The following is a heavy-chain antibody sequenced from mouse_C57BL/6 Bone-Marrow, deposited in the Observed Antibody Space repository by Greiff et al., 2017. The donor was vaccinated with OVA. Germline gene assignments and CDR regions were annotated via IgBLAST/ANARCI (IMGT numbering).Heavy chain of an antibody. CDR3: AREIYRGFFDY. J-gene: IGHJ2*01. D-gene: IGHD2-1*01. CDR1: GYTFTDYN. Sequence: EVQLVESGPELVKPGASVKIPCKASGYTFTDYNMDWVKQSHGKSLEWIGDINPNNGGTIYNQKFKGKATLTVDKSSSTAYMELRSLTSEDTAVYYCAREIYRGFFDYWGQGTTLTVSS. CDR2: INPNNGGT. V-gene: IGHV1-18*01.